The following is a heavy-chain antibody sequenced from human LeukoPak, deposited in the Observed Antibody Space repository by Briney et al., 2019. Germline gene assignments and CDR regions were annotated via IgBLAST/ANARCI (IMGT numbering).Heavy chain of an antibody. CDR2: ISYDGSNK. CDR1: GFTFSSYG. J-gene: IGHJ6*02. D-gene: IGHD3-10*01. V-gene: IGHV3-30*03. CDR3: VGELLPYYGMDV. Sequence: PGGSLRLSCAASGFTFSSYGMHWVRQAPGKGLEWVAVISYDGSNKYYADSVKGRFTISRDNSKNTLYLQMNSLRAEDTVVYYSVGELLPYYGMDVWGQGTTVTVSS.